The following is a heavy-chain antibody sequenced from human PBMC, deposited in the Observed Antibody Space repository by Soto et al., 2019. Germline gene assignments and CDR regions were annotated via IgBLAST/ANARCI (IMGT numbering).Heavy chain of an antibody. CDR1: GFTFSSYW. V-gene: IGHV3-7*03. D-gene: IGHD3-16*02. J-gene: IGHJ4*01. Sequence: LRLSCAASGFTFSSYWMNWVRQAPGQGVEWVANIKQDGSEKNFVDSVKGRFTISRDNARKSLYLQMNSLRPEDTAVYYCARGRVDYIWGSYRDAPHPHDYWGQRTLVTGSS. CDR3: ARGRVDYIWGSYRDAPHPHDY. CDR2: IKQDGSEK.